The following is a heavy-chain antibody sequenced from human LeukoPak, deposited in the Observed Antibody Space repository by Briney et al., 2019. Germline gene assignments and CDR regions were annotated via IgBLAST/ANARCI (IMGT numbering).Heavy chain of an antibody. CDR1: GFTFSSYA. J-gene: IGHJ4*02. V-gene: IGHV3-23*01. D-gene: IGHD3-22*01. Sequence: GGSLRLSCAASGFTFSSYAMSWVRQAPGKGLEWVSGISGSGDNTYYADSVKGRFTISRDNSKNTLYVQVNSLGTEDTAAYYCAKGSYYDSSGSFYFDYWGLGTLVTVSS. CDR3: AKGSYYDSSGSFYFDY. CDR2: ISGSGDNT.